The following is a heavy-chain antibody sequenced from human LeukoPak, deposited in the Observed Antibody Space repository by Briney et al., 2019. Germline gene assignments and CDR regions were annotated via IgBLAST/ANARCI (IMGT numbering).Heavy chain of an antibody. J-gene: IGHJ4*02. CDR2: IHPSGML. CDR3: SRGLDSRKLGY. CDR1: GASFNSDDQY. Sequence: PSQTLSLTCTVSGASFNSDDQYWNWIRQSPGKGLEWIGSIHPSGMLYNNPSLESRVTMSRDTYKNQFSLNLNPVTAADTAVYFCSRGLDSRKLGYWGQGILITVSS. V-gene: IGHV4-31*03. D-gene: IGHD3-22*01.